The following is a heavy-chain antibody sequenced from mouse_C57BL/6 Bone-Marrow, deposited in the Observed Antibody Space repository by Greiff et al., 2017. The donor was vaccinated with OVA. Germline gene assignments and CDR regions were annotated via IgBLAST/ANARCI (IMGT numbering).Heavy chain of an antibody. CDR1: GYTFTSYW. V-gene: IGHV1-64*01. CDR3: ARGYITTVVEGELYFDG. CDR2: IHPNSGST. J-gene: IGHJ1*03. D-gene: IGHD1-1*01. Sequence: QVQLQQPGAELVKPGASVKLSCKASGYTFTSYWMHWVKQRPGQGLEWIGMIHPNSGSTNYNEKFKSKATLTVDKSSSTAYMQLRSLTSEDSAVYYWARGYITTVVEGELYFDGWGTGTTVTVSS.